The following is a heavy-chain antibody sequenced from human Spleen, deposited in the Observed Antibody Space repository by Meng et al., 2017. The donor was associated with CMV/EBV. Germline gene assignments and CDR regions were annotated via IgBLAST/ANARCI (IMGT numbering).Heavy chain of an antibody. CDR3: ARVEFCTSTRCEIGADY. V-gene: IGHV1-2*02. CDR1: GYTFIGYY. D-gene: IGHD2-2*01. CDR2: INPNSGGT. J-gene: IGHJ4*02. Sequence: ASVKVSCKASGYTFIGYYMHWVRQAPGQGLEWMGWINPNSGGTNYAQKFQGRVTMTRDTSISTAYMELSRLRSDDTAVYYCARVEFCTSTRCEIGADYWGQGTLVTVSS.